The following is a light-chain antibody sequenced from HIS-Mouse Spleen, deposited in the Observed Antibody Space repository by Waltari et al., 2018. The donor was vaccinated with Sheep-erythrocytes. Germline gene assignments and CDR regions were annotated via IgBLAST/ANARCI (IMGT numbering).Light chain of an antibody. Sequence: QSALTQPRSVSGSPGQSVTISCTGTSSDVCGYNYVSWYQQHPGKAPKLMIYEGSKRPSGVSNRFSGSKSGNTASLTISGLQAEDEADDYCSSYTSSSTRVFGGGTKLTVL. CDR2: EGS. J-gene: IGLJ2*01. CDR1: SSDVCGYNY. V-gene: IGLV2-14*01. CDR3: SSYTSSSTRV.